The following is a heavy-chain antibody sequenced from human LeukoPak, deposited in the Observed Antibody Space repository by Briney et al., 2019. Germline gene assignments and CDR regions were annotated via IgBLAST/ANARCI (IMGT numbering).Heavy chain of an antibody. J-gene: IGHJ3*02. D-gene: IGHD3-22*01. CDR1: GGSISSYY. CDR2: IYYSGST. Sequence: SETLSLTCTVSGGSISSYYWSWIRQPPGKGLEWIGYIYYSGSTNYNPSLKSRVTISVDTSKNQFSLKLSSVTAADTAVYYCARDYYDSRGYYSDAFDIWGQGTMVTVSS. V-gene: IGHV4-59*01. CDR3: ARDYYDSRGYYSDAFDI.